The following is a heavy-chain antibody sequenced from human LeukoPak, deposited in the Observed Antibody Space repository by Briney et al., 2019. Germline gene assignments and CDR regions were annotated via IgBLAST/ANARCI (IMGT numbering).Heavy chain of an antibody. V-gene: IGHV3-30*04. CDR3: AKMRRYCDSSSCYHFDH. CDR2: ISYDGSNK. Sequence: GGSLRLSCAASGFTFSSYAMHWVRQAPGKGLEWVAVISYDGSNKYYADSVKGRFTISRDNSKSTLYLQMDSLRAEDTAVYYCAKMRRYCDSSSCYHFDHWGQGTLVPVSS. CDR1: GFTFSSYA. J-gene: IGHJ4*02. D-gene: IGHD2-2*01.